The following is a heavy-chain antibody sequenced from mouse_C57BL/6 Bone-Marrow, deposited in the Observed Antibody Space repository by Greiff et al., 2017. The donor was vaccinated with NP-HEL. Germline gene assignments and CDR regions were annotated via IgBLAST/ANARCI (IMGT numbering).Heavy chain of an antibody. CDR1: GYTFTDYY. CDR2: INPYNGGT. J-gene: IGHJ2*01. Sequence: EVQLQQSGPVLVKPGASVKMSCKASGYTFTDYYMNWVKQSHGKSLEWIGVINPYNGGTSYNQKFKGKATLTVDKSSSTAYMELNSLTSEDSAVYYCARGGGYYFLKFDYWGQGTTLTVSS. V-gene: IGHV1-19*01. D-gene: IGHD2-1*01. CDR3: ARGGGYYFLKFDY.